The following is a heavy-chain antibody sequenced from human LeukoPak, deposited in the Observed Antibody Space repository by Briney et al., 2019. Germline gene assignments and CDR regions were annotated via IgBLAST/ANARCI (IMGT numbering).Heavy chain of an antibody. J-gene: IGHJ6*03. D-gene: IGHD3-22*01. CDR1: GGTFSSYA. CDR2: IIPIFGTA. Sequence: ASVKVSCKASGGTFSSYAISWVRQAPGQGLEWMGGIIPIFGTANYAQKFQGRVTITADKSTSTAYMELSSLRSEDTAVYYCARDFITRYYDSSGYSPYYMDVWGKGTTVTISS. CDR3: ARDFITRYYDSSGYSPYYMDV. V-gene: IGHV1-69*06.